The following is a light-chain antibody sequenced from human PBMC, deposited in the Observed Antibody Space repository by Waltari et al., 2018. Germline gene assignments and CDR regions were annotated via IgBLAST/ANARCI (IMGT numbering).Light chain of an antibody. CDR3: SSYTSSSTLKV. CDR1: SSDVGGYNY. Sequence: QSALPQPASVSGSPGQSITISCTGTSSDVGGYNYSPWYQQHPGKAPKRMIYEVRNRPSGVSNRFSGSKSGNTASLTISGLQAEDEADYYCSSYTSSSTLKVFGTGTKVTVL. CDR2: EVR. J-gene: IGLJ1*01. V-gene: IGLV2-14*01.